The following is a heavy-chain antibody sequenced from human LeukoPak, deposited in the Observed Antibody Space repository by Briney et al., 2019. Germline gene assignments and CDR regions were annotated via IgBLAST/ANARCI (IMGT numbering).Heavy chain of an antibody. V-gene: IGHV5-51*01. CDR3: VRQRGASGTINHFDP. CDR2: IYPDDSDT. D-gene: IGHD3-10*01. Sequence: GESLKISRKTSGYGFTTYWIGWVRQMPGTGLEWVGAIYPDDSDTRYSPSFQGQVVISADRSIRTAYLQWNTLKTSDTAMYYCVRQRGASGTINHFDPWGQGTLVTVSS. J-gene: IGHJ5*02. CDR1: GYGFTTYW.